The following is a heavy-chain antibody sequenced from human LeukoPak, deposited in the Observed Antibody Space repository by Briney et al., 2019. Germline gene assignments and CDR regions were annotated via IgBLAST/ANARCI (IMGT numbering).Heavy chain of an antibody. CDR2: INHSGST. J-gene: IGHJ3*02. CDR3: ARGGWLGAFDI. CDR1: GGSFSGYY. D-gene: IGHD3-10*01. Sequence: SETLSLTCALYGGSFSGYYWSWIRQPPGKGLEWIGEINHSGSTNYNPSLKSRATISVDTSKNQFSLKLSSVTAADTAVYYCARGGWLGAFDIWGQGTMVTVSS. V-gene: IGHV4-34*01.